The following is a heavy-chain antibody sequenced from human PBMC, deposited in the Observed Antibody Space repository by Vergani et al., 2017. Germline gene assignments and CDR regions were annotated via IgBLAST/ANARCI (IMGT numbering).Heavy chain of an antibody. J-gene: IGHJ6*02. CDR2: IHHSGDT. Sequence: QVQLQESGPGLVKPSETLTLTCDVSDSSIMTNPYWGWFRQSPGKGLEWIGCIHHSGDTHYNSSLKSRVSISIVSSSKFSLSLTSVTAADTAIYYCARHRGSGGFFPSSYFYGMDVCGHGTTVTDSS. D-gene: IGHD3-10*01. CDR3: ARHRGSGGFFPSSYFYGMDV. CDR1: DSSIMTNPY. V-gene: IGHV4-38-2*01.